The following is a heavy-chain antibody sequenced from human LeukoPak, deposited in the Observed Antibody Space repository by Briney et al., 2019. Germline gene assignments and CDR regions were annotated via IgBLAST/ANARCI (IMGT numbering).Heavy chain of an antibody. V-gene: IGHV4-39*01. Sequence: STTLSLTCAVSGGSVNSVTYYWAWVRQPPGKGLEWIGSIYQGESTSSNPYLERRVVMSVDTTKNQFSLRLTSVTAADTAVYYCARHEANYYYYYMDVWGEGTTVTVSS. D-gene: IGHD3-10*01. CDR3: ARHEANYYYYYMDV. CDR2: IYQGEST. J-gene: IGHJ6*03. CDR1: GGSVNSVTYY.